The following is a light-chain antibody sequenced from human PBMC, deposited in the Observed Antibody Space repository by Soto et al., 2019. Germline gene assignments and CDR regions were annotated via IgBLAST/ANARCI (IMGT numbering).Light chain of an antibody. V-gene: IGKV3-11*01. CDR2: GAS. CDR3: QQRAVWPLS. CDR1: QPIRND. Sequence: EVVLTQSPAILSLSLGETATLSCRAGQPIRNDLGWYQQRPGQAPRLLIYGASNRATGIPDRFSGSGSGTDFTLTITRLAPEDFAIYYCQQRAVWPLSFGGGTKV. J-gene: IGKJ4*01.